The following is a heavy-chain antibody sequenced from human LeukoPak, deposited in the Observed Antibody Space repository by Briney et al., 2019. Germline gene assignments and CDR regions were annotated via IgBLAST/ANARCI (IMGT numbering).Heavy chain of an antibody. CDR1: GGSISSYY. CDR3: AREKRCSSTSCYGIDY. J-gene: IGHJ4*02. Sequence: SETLSLTCTVSGGSISSYYWSWIRQPAGKGLEWIGRIYTSGSTNYNPSLKSRVTMSVDTSKHQFSLKLSSVTAADTAVYYCAREKRCSSTSCYGIDYWGQGTLVTVSS. V-gene: IGHV4-4*07. D-gene: IGHD2-2*01. CDR2: IYTSGST.